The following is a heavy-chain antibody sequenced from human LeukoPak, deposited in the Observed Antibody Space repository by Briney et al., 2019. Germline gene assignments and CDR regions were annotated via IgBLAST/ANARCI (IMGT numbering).Heavy chain of an antibody. Sequence: PSETLSLTRTVSVVSISSDYGTCIRQPPGKGLEGIGYIYYSGSTNYNLSLKSRVTISVATTKNQFSLKLSSVTAADTDVYYCARREATNGGRIDYWGQGTLVTVSS. D-gene: IGHD7-27*01. CDR2: IYYSGST. V-gene: IGHV4-59*08. J-gene: IGHJ4*02. CDR1: VVSISSDY. CDR3: ARREATNGGRIDY.